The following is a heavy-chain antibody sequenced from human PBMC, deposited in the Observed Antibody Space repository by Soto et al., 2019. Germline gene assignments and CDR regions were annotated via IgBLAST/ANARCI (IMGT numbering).Heavy chain of an antibody. Sequence: PGGSLRLSCAASGFTFSDYAMHWVRQAPGKGLEWVAVVSHDGRNTHYADSVKGRFTISRDSSKNTVSLEMTSLRAEDTAVYYCARDSLYYDILTGPYYYGMDVWGQGTTVTVSS. D-gene: IGHD3-9*01. V-gene: IGHV3-30*03. CDR3: ARDSLYYDILTGPYYYGMDV. J-gene: IGHJ6*02. CDR1: GFTFSDYA. CDR2: VSHDGRNT.